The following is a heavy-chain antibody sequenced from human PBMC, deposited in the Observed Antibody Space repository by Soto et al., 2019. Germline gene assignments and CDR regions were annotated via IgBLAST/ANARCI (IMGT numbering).Heavy chain of an antibody. CDR3: AIPLTYYYDSSGYYPPFDY. V-gene: IGHV1-8*01. D-gene: IGHD3-22*01. CDR2: MNPNSGNT. CDR1: GYTFTSYD. J-gene: IGHJ4*02. Sequence: ASVKVSCKASGYTFTSYDINWVRQATGQGLEWMGWMNPNSGNTGYAQKFQGRVTMTRNTSISTAYMELSSLRSEDTAVYYCAIPLTYYYDSSGYYPPFDYWGQGTLVTVSS.